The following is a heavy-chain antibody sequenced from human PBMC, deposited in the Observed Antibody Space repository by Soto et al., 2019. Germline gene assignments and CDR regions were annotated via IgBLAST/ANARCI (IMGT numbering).Heavy chain of an antibody. CDR3: ARDPYNVLMVNAPNLYGMDV. V-gene: IGHV1-18*01. CDR2: ISTYNGDT. Sequence: QVQLVQSGAEVKKPGASVKVSCKASGYTFTTYDISWVRQAPGQGLEWMGRISTYNGDTNYPQSLQGRLTMTTDTSTNSAYMELRSLSSVDTAVYYCARDPYNVLMVNAPNLYGMDVWGQGTTVTVSS. D-gene: IGHD2-8*01. J-gene: IGHJ6*02. CDR1: GYTFTTYD.